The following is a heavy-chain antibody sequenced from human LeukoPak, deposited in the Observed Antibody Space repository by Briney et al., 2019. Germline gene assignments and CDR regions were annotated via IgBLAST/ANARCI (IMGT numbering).Heavy chain of an antibody. V-gene: IGHV3-30*18. J-gene: IGHJ4*02. CDR1: GFTFRSYG. CDR2: ISYDGTKK. Sequence: GRSLRLSCAASGFTFRSYGMHWVRQAPGKGLEWVAVISYDGTKKYYADSVKGRFTISRDNSKNTLYLQMNSLRAEDTSVYYCAKERSGYYEYYFDYWGQGTLVTVSS. D-gene: IGHD3-3*01. CDR3: AKERSGYYEYYFDY.